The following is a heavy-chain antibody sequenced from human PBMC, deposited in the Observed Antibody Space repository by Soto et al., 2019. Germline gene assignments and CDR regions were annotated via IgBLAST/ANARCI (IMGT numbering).Heavy chain of an antibody. V-gene: IGHV3-74*01. J-gene: IGHJ4*02. CDR1: GLNFNTYW. CDR2: INSDGSSI. Sequence: EVQLVESGGGLVQPGGSLRLSCAVSGLNFNTYWMHWVRQAPGKGLVWVSRINSDGSSIIYADSVKGRFTISRDNAKNTLYLQMSRLRAEDTAVYYCARDHFATLDYWGQGTLVTVSS. CDR3: ARDHFATLDY.